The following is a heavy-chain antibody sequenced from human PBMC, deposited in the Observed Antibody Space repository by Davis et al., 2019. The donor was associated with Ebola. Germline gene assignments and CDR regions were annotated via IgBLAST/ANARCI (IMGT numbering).Heavy chain of an antibody. CDR3: AKEWRGASVLVVPAAHADY. V-gene: IGHV3-23*01. Sequence: GESLKISCAASGFTFSSYAMSWVRQAPGKGLEWVSSISVSGGATYYADSVSGRFTISRDNSKNTLFLQMNNLRAEDTALYYCAKEWRGASVLVVPAAHADYWGQGTLVTVSS. D-gene: IGHD2-2*01. J-gene: IGHJ4*02. CDR1: GFTFSSYA. CDR2: ISVSGGAT.